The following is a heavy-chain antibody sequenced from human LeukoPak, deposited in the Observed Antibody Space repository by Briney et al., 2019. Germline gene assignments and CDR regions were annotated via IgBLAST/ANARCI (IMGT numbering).Heavy chain of an antibody. CDR3: ARGLGLRVFDY. CDR1: GDSISSSNSY. J-gene: IGHJ4*02. CDR2: MWFGATT. D-gene: IGHD4-17*01. Sequence: SETLSLTCTVSGDSISSSNSYWGWIRQPPGKGLEWIGSMWFGATTSYDPSLKSRVTISIDPSKNQFSLKLSSVTAADTAVYYCARGLGLRVFDYWGQGTLVTVSS. V-gene: IGHV4-39*07.